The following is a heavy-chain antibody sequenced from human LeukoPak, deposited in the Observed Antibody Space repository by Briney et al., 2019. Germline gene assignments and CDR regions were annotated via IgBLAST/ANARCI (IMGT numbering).Heavy chain of an antibody. J-gene: IGHJ4*02. V-gene: IGHV4-59*01. CDR3: ARVFPPIY. CDR2: ISYSGGT. D-gene: IGHD2/OR15-2a*01. CDR1: GGSISSYY. Sequence: KPSGTLSLTCTVSGGSISSYYWSWIRQPPGKGLEWIGYISYSGGTSYNPSLKSRVTISIDTSKNQLSLKLSSVTAADTAVYYCARVFPPIYWGQGTLVTVSS.